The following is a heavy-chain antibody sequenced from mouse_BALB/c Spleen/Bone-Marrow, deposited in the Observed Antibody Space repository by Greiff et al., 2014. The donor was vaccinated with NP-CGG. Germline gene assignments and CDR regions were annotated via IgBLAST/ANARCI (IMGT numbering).Heavy chain of an antibody. D-gene: IGHD2-1*01. V-gene: IGHV1-7*01. CDR1: GYTFTRYW. CDR3: VCGNYYLAY. Sequence: VQLQQSGAELAKPGASVKMSCKASGYTFTRYWMHWVKQRPGQGLEWIGYINPSTGYTEYNQKFKDKATLTADKSSSTAYMHLSSLTSEDSAVYYCVCGNYYLAYWGQGTLVTVSA. CDR2: INPSTGYT. J-gene: IGHJ3*01.